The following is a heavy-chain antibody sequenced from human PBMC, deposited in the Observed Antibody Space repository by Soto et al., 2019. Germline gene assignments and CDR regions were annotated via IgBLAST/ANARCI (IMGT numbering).Heavy chain of an antibody. CDR1: GYTFTSYA. V-gene: IGHV1-3*01. Sequence: ASVKVSCKASGYTFTSYAMHWVRQAPGQRLEWMGWINAGNGNTKYSQKFQGRVTISVDTSKNQFSLKLSSVTAADTAVYYCASWMAGIAAPSEWFDPWGQGTLVTVSS. CDR2: INAGNGNT. J-gene: IGHJ5*02. D-gene: IGHD6-13*01. CDR3: ASWMAGIAAPSEWFDP.